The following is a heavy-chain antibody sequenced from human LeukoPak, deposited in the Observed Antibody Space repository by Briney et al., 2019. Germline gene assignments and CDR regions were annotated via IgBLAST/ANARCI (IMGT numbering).Heavy chain of an antibody. V-gene: IGHV1-24*01. D-gene: IGHD1-26*01. CDR3: TTAPDLGAATDY. J-gene: IGHJ4*02. Sequence: GASVKVSCKVSGYTLTELSMHWVRQAPGKGLEWMGGFDPEDGETIYAQKLQGRVTMTEDTSTDTAYMELSSLRSEDTAVYYCTTAPDLGAATDYWGQGTLVTVSS. CDR1: GYTLTELS. CDR2: FDPEDGET.